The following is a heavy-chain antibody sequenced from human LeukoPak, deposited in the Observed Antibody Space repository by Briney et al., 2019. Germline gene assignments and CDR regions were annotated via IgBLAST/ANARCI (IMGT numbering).Heavy chain of an antibody. Sequence: ASVKVSCKASGYTFTGYYMHWVRQAPGQGLEWMGWINPNSGGTNYAQKFQGRVTMTRDTSISTAYMELSRLRSDDTAVYYCARVPPRGYSYVFDLWGRGTLVTVSS. CDR2: INPNSGGT. CDR3: ARVPPRGYSYVFDL. V-gene: IGHV1-2*02. D-gene: IGHD5-18*01. J-gene: IGHJ2*01. CDR1: GYTFTGYY.